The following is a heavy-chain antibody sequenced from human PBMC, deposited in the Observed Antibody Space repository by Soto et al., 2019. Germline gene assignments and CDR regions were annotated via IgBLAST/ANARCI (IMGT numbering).Heavy chain of an antibody. D-gene: IGHD3-22*01. CDR2: ISPYNDDT. CDR3: ARGGYYDNSGARNYHYYGMDV. V-gene: IGHV1-18*01. J-gene: IGHJ6*02. Sequence: ASVKVSCKASGYSFSSYGTTWVRQAPGQGLEWLGWISPYNDDTKYAQRLQGRVTMTTDTSTRTAYMDIRGLRSDDTAIYYCARGGYYDNSGARNYHYYGMDVWGQGTTVTVSS. CDR1: GYSFSSYG.